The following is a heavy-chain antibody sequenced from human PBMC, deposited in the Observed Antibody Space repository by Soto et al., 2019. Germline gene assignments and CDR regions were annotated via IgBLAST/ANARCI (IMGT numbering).Heavy chain of an antibody. Sequence: PGGSLRLSCAASGFTFSSYAMSWVRQAPGKGLEWVSAISGSGGSTYYADSVKGRFTISRDNSKNTLYLQMNSLRAEDTAVYYCAKDSDVPSIWVTTHHDAFDIWGQGTMVTVSS. V-gene: IGHV3-23*01. CDR2: ISGSGGST. J-gene: IGHJ3*02. D-gene: IGHD4-17*01. CDR1: GFTFSSYA. CDR3: AKDSDVPSIWVTTHHDAFDI.